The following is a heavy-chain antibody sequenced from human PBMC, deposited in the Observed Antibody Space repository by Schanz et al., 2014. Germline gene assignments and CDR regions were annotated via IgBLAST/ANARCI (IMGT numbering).Heavy chain of an antibody. CDR2: IDRRSSPT. J-gene: IGHJ4*02. Sequence: EFQLVESGGGVVQPGGSLRLSCAGSGFNSAEYSLHWVRQAPNKGLEWVCLIDRRSSPTFYADSVRGRFTVSRDNSRNSLYLQMNNLRPEDTAFYYCAKEKLGSKWLPAHWGQGALVTVSS. D-gene: IGHD3-22*01. CDR3: AKEKLGSKWLPAH. CDR1: GFNSAEYS. V-gene: IGHV3-43*01.